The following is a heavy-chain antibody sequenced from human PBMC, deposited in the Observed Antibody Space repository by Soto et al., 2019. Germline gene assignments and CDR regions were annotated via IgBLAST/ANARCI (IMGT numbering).Heavy chain of an antibody. CDR2: IYYSGST. CDR3: ARYRIAAAGGFDY. V-gene: IGHV4-39*01. CDR1: GGSISSSSYY. D-gene: IGHD6-13*01. J-gene: IGHJ4*02. Sequence: SETLSLTCTVSGGSISSSSYYWGWIRQPPGKGLEWIGSIYYSGSTYYNPSLKSRVTISVDTSKNQFSLKLSSVTAADTAVYYCARYRIAAAGGFDYWGQGTLVTVSS.